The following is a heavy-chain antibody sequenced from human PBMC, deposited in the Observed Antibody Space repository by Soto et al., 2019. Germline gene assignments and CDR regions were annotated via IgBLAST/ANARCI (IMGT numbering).Heavy chain of an antibody. CDR2: IYYSGST. CDR3: ARYRIAAAGGFDY. V-gene: IGHV4-39*01. CDR1: GGSISSSSYY. D-gene: IGHD6-13*01. J-gene: IGHJ4*02. Sequence: SETLSLTCTVSGGSISSSSYYWGWIRQPPGKGLEWIGSIYYSGSTYYNPSLKSRVTISVDTSKNQFSLKLSSVTAADTAVYYCARYRIAAAGGFDYWGQGTLVTVSS.